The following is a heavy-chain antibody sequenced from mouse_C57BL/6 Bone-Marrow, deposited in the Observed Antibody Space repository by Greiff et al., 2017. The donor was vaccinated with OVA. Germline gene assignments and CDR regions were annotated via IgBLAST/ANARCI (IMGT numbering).Heavy chain of an antibody. J-gene: IGHJ3*01. CDR1: GYTFTSYW. CDR2: IYPGSGST. V-gene: IGHV1-55*01. CDR3: ARDEGPGPPDY. Sequence: QVHVKQPGAELVKPGASVKMSCKASGYTFTSYWITWVKQRPGQGLEWIGDIYPGSGSTNYNEKFKSKATLTVDTSSSTAYMQLSSLTSEDSAVYYCARDEGPGPPDYWGQGTLLTVSA. D-gene: IGHD3-3*01.